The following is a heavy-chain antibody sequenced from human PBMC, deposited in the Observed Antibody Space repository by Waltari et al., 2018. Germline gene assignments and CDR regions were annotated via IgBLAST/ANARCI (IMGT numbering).Heavy chain of an antibody. CDR2: IRRKANSYAT. V-gene: IGHV3-73*01. CDR3: TRHGSGSWSL. J-gene: IGHJ4*02. D-gene: IGHD6-13*01. CDR1: GFPFRGPA. Sequence: EVQLVESGGGLVQPGGSLRLAWAAPGFPFRGPAMHWLRPASGKGLEWVGRIRRKANSYATAYAASVKGRFTISRDDSKNTAYLQMNSLKTEDTAVYYCTRHGSGSWSLWGQGTLVTVSS.